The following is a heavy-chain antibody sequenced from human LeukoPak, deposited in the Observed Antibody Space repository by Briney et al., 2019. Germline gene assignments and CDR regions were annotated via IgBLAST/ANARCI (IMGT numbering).Heavy chain of an antibody. CDR2: INPGGSSI. CDR3: ARSNQADDY. Sequence: GGSLRLSCAASGFTFSSYWTHWVRQVPGKGLVWVARINPGGSSITYADSVKGRFTISRDNAKNTLYLQMDSLRAEDTGVYYCARSNQADDYWGQGTLGTVSS. V-gene: IGHV3-74*01. J-gene: IGHJ4*02. CDR1: GFTFSSYW. D-gene: IGHD1-14*01.